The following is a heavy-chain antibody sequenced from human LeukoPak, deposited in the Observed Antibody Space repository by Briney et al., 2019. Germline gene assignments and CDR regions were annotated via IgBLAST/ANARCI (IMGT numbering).Heavy chain of an antibody. CDR2: VSWDSGNI. V-gene: IGHV3-9*01. Sequence: GGSLRLSCAASGFTFENDAMHWVRQAPGGGLEWVSSVSWDSGNIAYADSVKGRFSISRDNAKSSLYLEMSSLRAEDTALYYCAKGPGWLLSKRYLDYWGQGTPVIVSS. J-gene: IGHJ4*02. CDR3: AKGPGWLLSKRYLDY. CDR1: GFTFENDA. D-gene: IGHD3-22*01.